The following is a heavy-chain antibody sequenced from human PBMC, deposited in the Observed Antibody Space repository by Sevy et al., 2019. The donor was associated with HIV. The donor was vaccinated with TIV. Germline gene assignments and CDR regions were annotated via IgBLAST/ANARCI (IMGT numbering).Heavy chain of an antibody. J-gene: IGHJ4*02. CDR3: ARDLFSGSYYENY. Sequence: GSSLRLSCAASGFTLSNYWMSWVRQAPGKGLEWVANIKQDGSDKYYVDSVKGRFTISRDNAKNSLYLQMNSLRAEDTAVYYCARDLFSGSYYENYWGQGTLVTVSS. CDR2: IKQDGSDK. V-gene: IGHV3-7*01. CDR1: GFTLSNYW. D-gene: IGHD1-26*01.